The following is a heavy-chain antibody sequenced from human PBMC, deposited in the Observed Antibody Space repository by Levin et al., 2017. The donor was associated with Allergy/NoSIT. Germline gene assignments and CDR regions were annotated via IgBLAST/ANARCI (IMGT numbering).Heavy chain of an antibody. J-gene: IGHJ3*02. CDR3: ARYCSSTSCYRLHDACDI. V-gene: IGHV4-59*01. CDR2: IYYSGST. CDR1: GGSISSYY. D-gene: IGHD2-2*01. Sequence: PSETLSLTCTVSGGSISSYYWSWIRQPPGKGLEWIGFIYYSGSTNYNPSLKSRVTISVDTSKNQFSLKLSSVTAADTAVYYCARYCSSTSCYRLHDACDIWGQGTMVNVSS.